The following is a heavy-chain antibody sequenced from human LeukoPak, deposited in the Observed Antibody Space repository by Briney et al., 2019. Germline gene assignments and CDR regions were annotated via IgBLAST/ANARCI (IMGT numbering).Heavy chain of an antibody. CDR3: ARERSYYFDY. J-gene: IGHJ4*02. V-gene: IGHV4-59*11. CDR1: GGSISSHY. Sequence: ASETLSLTCTVSGGSISSHYWSWIRQPPGKGLEWIGYIYYSGSTNYNPPLKSRVTISVDTSKNQFPLKLSSVTAADTAVYYCARERSYYFDYWGQGTLVTVSS. CDR2: IYYSGST. D-gene: IGHD1-26*01.